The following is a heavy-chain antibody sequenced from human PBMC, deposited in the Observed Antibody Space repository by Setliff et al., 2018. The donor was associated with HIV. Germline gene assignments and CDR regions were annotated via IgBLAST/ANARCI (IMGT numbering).Heavy chain of an antibody. CDR2: ISHSGNT. J-gene: IGHJ5*02. D-gene: IGHD1-1*01. V-gene: IGHV4-31*03. CDR1: GDSISSESSF. CDR3: ARLEDQLGPGWFAP. Sequence: SETLSLTCSVSGDSISSESSFWSWVRQYPGKGLELIGYISHSGNTYYTPSLESRITLSVDTSKNQFSLRVNSVTAADTAVYYCARLEDQLGPGWFAPWGQGTLVTVSS.